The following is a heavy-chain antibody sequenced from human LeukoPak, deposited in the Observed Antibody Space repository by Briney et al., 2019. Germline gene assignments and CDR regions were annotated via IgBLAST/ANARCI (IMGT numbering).Heavy chain of an antibody. CDR1: GFTFSIYA. V-gene: IGHV3-23*01. CDR3: AKVDSYDTSGYYGPTFLDY. Sequence: GGSLGLSCAASGFTFSIYAMSWVRQAPGKGLEWVSAISGSGGSTYYTDSVKGRFTISRDNSKNTLYLQMNSLRAEDTAVYYCAKVDSYDTSGYYGPTFLDYWGQGTLVTVSS. CDR2: ISGSGGST. D-gene: IGHD3-22*01. J-gene: IGHJ4*02.